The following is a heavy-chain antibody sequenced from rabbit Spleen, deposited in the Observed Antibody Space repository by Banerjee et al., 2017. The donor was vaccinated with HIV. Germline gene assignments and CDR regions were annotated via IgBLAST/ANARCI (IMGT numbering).Heavy chain of an antibody. V-gene: IGHV1S45*01. CDR3: ARFYGGYGEIDYVAM. CDR2: MATGDGST. Sequence: EQLEESGGGLVKPEGSLTLTCKASGFSFSNNAVMCWVRQAPGKGLEWIACMATGDGSTYSANWAKGRFTISKTSSTTVTLQMTSLTAADTATYFCARFYGGYGEIDYVAMWGQGTLVTVS. D-gene: IGHD2-1*01. J-gene: IGHJ4*01. CDR1: GFSFSNNAV.